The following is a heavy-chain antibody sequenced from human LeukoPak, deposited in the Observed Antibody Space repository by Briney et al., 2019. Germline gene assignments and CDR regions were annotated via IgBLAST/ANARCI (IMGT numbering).Heavy chain of an antibody. CDR1: GFTFSSYS. CDR3: ARAYQLLHYWYFDL. CDR2: ISSSSSYI. Sequence: GGSLRLSCAASGFTFSSYSMNWVRQAPGKGLEWVSSISSSSSYIYYADSVKGRFTISRDNAKNSLYLQMNSLRAEDTAVYYCARAYQLLHYWYFDLWGRGTLVTVSS. J-gene: IGHJ2*01. V-gene: IGHV3-21*01. D-gene: IGHD2-2*01.